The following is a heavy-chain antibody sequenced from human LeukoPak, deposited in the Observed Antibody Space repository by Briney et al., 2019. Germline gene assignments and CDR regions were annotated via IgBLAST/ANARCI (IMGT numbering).Heavy chain of an antibody. CDR2: ISSSSSTI. V-gene: IGHV3-48*01. CDR3: ARGGATLDY. CDR1: GFTFSSYS. D-gene: IGHD1-26*01. J-gene: IGHJ4*02. Sequence: GALRLSCAASGFTFSSYSMNWVRQAPGKGLEWVSYISSSSSTIYYADSVKGRFTISRDNAKNSLNLQMNSLRAEDTAVYYCARGGATLDYWGQGTLVTVSS.